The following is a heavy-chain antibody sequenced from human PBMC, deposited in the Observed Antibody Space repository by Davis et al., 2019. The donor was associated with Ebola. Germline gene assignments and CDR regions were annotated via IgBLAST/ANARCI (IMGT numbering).Heavy chain of an antibody. V-gene: IGHV3-48*03. Sequence: PGGSLRLSCAASGFTFSSYEMNWVRQAPGKGLEWVSYISSSGSTIYYADSVKGRFTISRDNAKNSLYLQMNSLRAEDTAVYYCAREIPVGATNDYWGQGTLVTVSS. D-gene: IGHD1-26*01. CDR1: GFTFSSYE. CDR3: AREIPVGATNDY. CDR2: ISSSGSTI. J-gene: IGHJ4*02.